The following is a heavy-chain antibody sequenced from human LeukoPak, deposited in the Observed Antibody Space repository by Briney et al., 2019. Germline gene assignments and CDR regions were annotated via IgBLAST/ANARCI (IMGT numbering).Heavy chain of an antibody. V-gene: IGHV4-34*01. Sequence: SETLSLTCAVYGGSFSGYYWSWIRQPPGKGLEWIGEIYHSGSTNYNPSLKSRVTISVDKSKNQFSLKLSSVTAADTAVYYCASRVTYVWGSYRPLDYWGQGTLVTVSS. J-gene: IGHJ4*02. CDR2: IYHSGST. D-gene: IGHD3-16*02. CDR3: ASRVTYVWGSYRPLDY. CDR1: GGSFSGYY.